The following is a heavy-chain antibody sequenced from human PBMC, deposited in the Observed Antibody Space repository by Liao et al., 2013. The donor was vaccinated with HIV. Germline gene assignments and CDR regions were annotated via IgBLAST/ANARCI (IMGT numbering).Heavy chain of an antibody. Sequence: QVHLQESGPGLVKASESLSLICSVSGVSISPYYWGWIRQPPGKGLEWIGYKYYSGSLNYNPSLKSRVSISIERSKNQLSLRLTSVTTADTAVYYCARLAGYDALDLWGQGTKVTVSS. CDR2: KYYSGSL. CDR1: GVSISPYY. CDR3: ARLAGYDALDL. V-gene: IGHV4-59*01. D-gene: IGHD6-19*01. J-gene: IGHJ3*01.